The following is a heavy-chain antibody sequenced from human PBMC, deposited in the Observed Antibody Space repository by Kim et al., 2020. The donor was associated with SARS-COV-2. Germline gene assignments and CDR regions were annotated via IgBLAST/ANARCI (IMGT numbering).Heavy chain of an antibody. CDR1: GFTFLNYA. CDR3: AKSYGEYYYYYGLDV. Sequence: GGSLRLSCAASGFTFLNYAITWVRQAPGKGLEWVSGISGSGGSTYYADSVKGRFTMSRDNSKNTLYLQMNSLRDEDTAVYYCAKSYGEYYYYYGLDVWGQGTTVSVSS. D-gene: IGHD5-18*01. V-gene: IGHV3-23*01. CDR2: ISGSGGST. J-gene: IGHJ6*02.